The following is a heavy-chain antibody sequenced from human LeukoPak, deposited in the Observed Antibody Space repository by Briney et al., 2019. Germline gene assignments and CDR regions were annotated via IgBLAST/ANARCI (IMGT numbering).Heavy chain of an antibody. CDR3: ARRRGSSADFDY. CDR1: GDSVSSNSAT. D-gene: IGHD6-6*01. V-gene: IGHV6-1*01. J-gene: IGHJ4*02. CDR2: TYYRSQWNN. Sequence: SQTLSLTCAISGDSVSSNSATWNWIRQSPLRGLEWLGRTYYRSQWNNDYAASVKSRIDINPETSKNQFSLQLNSVTPEDTAVYYCARRRGSSADFDYWGQGTLVTVSS.